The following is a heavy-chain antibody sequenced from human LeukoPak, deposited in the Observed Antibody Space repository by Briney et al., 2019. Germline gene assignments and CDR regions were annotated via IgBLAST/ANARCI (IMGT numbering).Heavy chain of an antibody. V-gene: IGHV4-34*01. CDR2: INHSGST. CDR3: ARRYYDFWRGYYT. D-gene: IGHD3-3*01. CDR1: GGSFSGYY. J-gene: IGHJ4*02. Sequence: PSETLSLTCAVYGGSFSGYYWSWIRQPPGKGLEWIREINHSGSTNYNPSLKSRVTISVDTSKNPFSLKLSSVTAADTAVYYCARRYYDFWRGYYTWGQGTLVTVSS.